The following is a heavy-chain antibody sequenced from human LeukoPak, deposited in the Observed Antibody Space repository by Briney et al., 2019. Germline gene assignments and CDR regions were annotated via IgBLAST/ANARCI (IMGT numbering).Heavy chain of an antibody. Sequence: GASVKVSCKASGYTFTGYYMHWVRQAPGQGLEWMGGIIPSFGTVNYAQKVQGRVTITADESTSTAYMELSSLRSVDTAVYYCARGREVRYYYYYGMDVWGQGTTVTVSS. V-gene: IGHV1-69*13. CDR3: ARGREVRYYYYYGMDV. D-gene: IGHD3-10*01. CDR1: GYTFTGYY. CDR2: IIPSFGTV. J-gene: IGHJ6*02.